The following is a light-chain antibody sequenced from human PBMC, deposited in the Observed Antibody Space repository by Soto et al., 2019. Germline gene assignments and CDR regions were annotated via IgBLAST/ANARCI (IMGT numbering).Light chain of an antibody. CDR2: AAS. J-gene: IGKJ1*01. Sequence: DIQMTQSPSSLSASVGDRVSITCRASQSISTYLNWYQQKPGMAPKVLIYAASRLQSGVPSRFSGSGSGTDFTLNISSLQPEDFATYYCHQTYANPWTFGHGTKVEIK. CDR3: HQTYANPWT. V-gene: IGKV1-39*01. CDR1: QSISTY.